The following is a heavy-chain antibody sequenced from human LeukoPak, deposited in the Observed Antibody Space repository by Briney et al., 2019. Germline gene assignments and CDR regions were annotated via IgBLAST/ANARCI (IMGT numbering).Heavy chain of an antibody. CDR1: GFTFSSYW. V-gene: IGHV3-7*01. CDR2: IKQDGSEK. D-gene: IGHD4-11*01. CDR3: ARVTTPPLYYYYYGMDG. Sequence: GGSLRLSCAASGFTFSSYWMSWVRQAPGKGLEWVANIKQDGSEKYYVDSVKGRFTISRDNAKNSLYLQMNSLRAEDTAVYYCARVTTPPLYYYYYGMDGWGQGTTVTVSS. J-gene: IGHJ6*02.